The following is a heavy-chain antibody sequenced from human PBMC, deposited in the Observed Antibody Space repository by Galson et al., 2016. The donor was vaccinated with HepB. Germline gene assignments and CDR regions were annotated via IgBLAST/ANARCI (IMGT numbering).Heavy chain of an antibody. J-gene: IGHJ6*02. CDR2: TYYRSKWYN. CDR3: ARETALTGTRDYYYTLDV. CDR1: GDSVSSNSAA. D-gene: IGHD1-7*01. V-gene: IGHV6-1*01. Sequence: CAISGDSVSSNSAAWNWIRLSPSRGLEWLGRTYYRSKWYNEYAESVKSRTTINAHTSKNHFSLQLNSVTPEDTAVYYCARETALTGTRDYYYTLDVWGQGTTVTVSS.